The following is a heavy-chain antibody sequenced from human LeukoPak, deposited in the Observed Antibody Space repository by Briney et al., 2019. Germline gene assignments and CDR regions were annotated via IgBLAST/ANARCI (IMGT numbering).Heavy chain of an antibody. D-gene: IGHD2-2*01. CDR3: ARGAGYCSTTSCSLGY. CDR1: GGTFSSYA. J-gene: IGHJ4*02. CDR2: IIPILGIA. Sequence: SVKVSCKASGGTFSSYAISWVRQAPGQGLEWMGRIIPILGIANYAQKFQGRVTIIADKSTSTAYMELSSLRSEDTAVYYCARGAGYCSTTSCSLGYWGQGTLVTVSS. V-gene: IGHV1-69*04.